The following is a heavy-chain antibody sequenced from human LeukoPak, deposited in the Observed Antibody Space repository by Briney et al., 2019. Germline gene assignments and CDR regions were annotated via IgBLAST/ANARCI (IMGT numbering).Heavy chain of an antibody. V-gene: IGHV3-7*01. CDR3: ARVQQWLAGCDY. CDR2: IKQEGREK. D-gene: IGHD6-19*01. Sequence: GGSLTLSCAASGFAFSSYWMSWVRQAPGKGLEWVANIKQEGREKYYVVSVKGRFTISRDNAKNSLYLQMNSLRAEDTGVYYCARVQQWLAGCDYWGQGTLVTVSS. J-gene: IGHJ4*02. CDR1: GFAFSSYW.